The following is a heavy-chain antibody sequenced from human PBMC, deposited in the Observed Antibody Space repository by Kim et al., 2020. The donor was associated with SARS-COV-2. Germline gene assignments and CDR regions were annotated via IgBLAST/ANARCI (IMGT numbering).Heavy chain of an antibody. J-gene: IGHJ5*02. CDR3: ANSTPSGWYGNWLDP. Sequence: SGPTLVNPTQTLTLTCTFSGFSLSTSGVGVGWIRQPPGKALEWLALIYWDDDKRYSPSLKSRLTITKDTSKNQVVLTMTNMDPVYTATYYCANSTPSGWYGNWLDPWCQGTLVTLSS. CDR1: GFSLSTSGVG. V-gene: IGHV2-5*02. CDR2: IYWDDDK. D-gene: IGHD6-13*01.